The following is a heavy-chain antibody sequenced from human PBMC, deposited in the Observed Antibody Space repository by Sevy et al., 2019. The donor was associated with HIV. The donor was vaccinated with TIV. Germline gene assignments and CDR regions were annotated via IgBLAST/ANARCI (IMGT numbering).Heavy chain of an antibody. J-gene: IGHJ6*03. V-gene: IGHV3-23*01. CDR1: GFSFDSYG. Sequence: GGSLRLSCAVSGFSFDSYGMTWVRQAPGKGLEWVSGISGSGTRTYYADSVKGRFSISRDNSKNRLYLQMNSEGSEDTAIYYCAKGGGGHYDPDEIGYYFYYYNMDVWGKGTTVTVSS. D-gene: IGHD3-22*01. CDR2: ISGSGTRT. CDR3: AKGGGGHYDPDEIGYYFYYYNMDV.